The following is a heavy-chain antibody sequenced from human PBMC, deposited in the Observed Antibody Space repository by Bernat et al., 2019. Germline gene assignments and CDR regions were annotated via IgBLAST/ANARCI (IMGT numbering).Heavy chain of an antibody. Sequence: EVQLVESGGGLIQPGGSLRLSCAASGFTVSSNYMSWVRQAPGKGLEWVSVIYSGGSTYYADSVKGRFTIARDNSKNTLYLQMNSLRAEDTAVYYCAGGSGSYSNWYFDLWGRGTLVTVSS. D-gene: IGHD3-10*01. CDR3: AGGSGSYSNWYFDL. CDR1: GFTVSSNY. CDR2: IYSGGST. V-gene: IGHV3-53*01. J-gene: IGHJ2*01.